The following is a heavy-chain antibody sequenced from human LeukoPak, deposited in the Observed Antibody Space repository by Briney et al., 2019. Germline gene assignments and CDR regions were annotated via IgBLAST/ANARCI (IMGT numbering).Heavy chain of an antibody. CDR1: GFTVSSNY. J-gene: IGHJ3*02. V-gene: IGHV3-66*01. Sequence: PGGSLRLSCAASGFTVSSNYMSWVRQAPGKGLDWVSVINSGGSTYYADSVKGRVIISRDNSKNTLYLQMNSLRAEDTAVYYCARDKYDSSGYHDAFDIWGQGTMVTVSS. CDR3: ARDKYDSSGYHDAFDI. D-gene: IGHD3-22*01. CDR2: INSGGST.